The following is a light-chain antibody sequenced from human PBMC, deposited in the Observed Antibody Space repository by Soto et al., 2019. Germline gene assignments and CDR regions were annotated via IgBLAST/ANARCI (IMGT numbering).Light chain of an antibody. Sequence: QLVLTQSPSASASLGASVKLTCTLSSGHSSYAIAWHQQQPEKGPRYLMKLNSDGSHSKGDGIPDRFSGSSSGAERYLTISSLQSEDAADYYCQTWVTGIQIFGGGTKLTVL. CDR3: QTWVTGIQI. J-gene: IGLJ2*01. CDR2: LNSDGSH. V-gene: IGLV4-69*01. CDR1: SGHSSYA.